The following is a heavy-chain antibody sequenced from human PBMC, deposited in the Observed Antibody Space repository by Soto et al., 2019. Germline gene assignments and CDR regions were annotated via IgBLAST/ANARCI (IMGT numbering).Heavy chain of an antibody. Sequence: GGSLRLSCSGFGFNFSDYYMNWIRQSPVKGLEWVSSILSLESHKYYAASVMGRFSVSRDNAKRSLFLQMNNLRVEDTGIYFCATGLKDTSNRPSFDSWGPGTPVTVSS. CDR2: ILSLESHK. J-gene: IGHJ4*02. CDR1: GFNFSDYY. CDR3: ATGLKDTSNRPSFDS. V-gene: IGHV3-11*01. D-gene: IGHD2-8*01.